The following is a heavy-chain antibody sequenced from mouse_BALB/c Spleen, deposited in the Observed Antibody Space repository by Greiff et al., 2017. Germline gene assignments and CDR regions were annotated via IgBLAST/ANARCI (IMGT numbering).Heavy chain of an antibody. CDR3: TRDGYYAFDY. Sequence: QVQLQQSGAELVKPGASVKLSCKASGYTFTSYYMYWVKQRPGQGLEWIGEINPSNGGTNFNEKFKSKATLTVDKSSSTAYMQLSSLTSEDSAVYYCTRDGYYAFDYWGQGTTLTVSS. CDR2: INPSNGGT. J-gene: IGHJ2*01. D-gene: IGHD2-3*01. CDR1: GYTFTSYY. V-gene: IGHV1S81*02.